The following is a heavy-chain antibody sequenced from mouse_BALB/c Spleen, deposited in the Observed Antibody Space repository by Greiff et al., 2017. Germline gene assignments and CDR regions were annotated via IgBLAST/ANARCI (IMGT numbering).Heavy chain of an antibody. V-gene: IGHV1-69*02. J-gene: IGHJ4*01. CDR2: IDPSDSET. D-gene: IGHD1-1*01. CDR3: ARSLIYYYGSAMAMDY. Sequence: VQLQQPGAELVKPGAPVKLSCKASGYTFTSYWMNWVKQRPGRGLEWIGRIDPSDSETHYNQKFKDKATLTVDKSSSTAYIQLSSLTSEDSAVYYCARSLIYYYGSAMAMDYWGQGTSVTVSS. CDR1: GYTFTSYW.